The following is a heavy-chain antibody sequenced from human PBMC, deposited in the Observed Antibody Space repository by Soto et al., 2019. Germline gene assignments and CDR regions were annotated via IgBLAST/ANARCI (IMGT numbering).Heavy chain of an antibody. D-gene: IGHD2-21*01. V-gene: IGHV4-34*01. CDR1: GGSFSGYY. CDR2: INHSGST. Sequence: PSETLSLTCAVYGGSFSGYYWTWIRQPPGTGLEWIGEINHSGSTNYNPSLKSRVTISVDTSKNQFSLKLTSVTAADTAVYYCARDKIPGLFDYWGQGTLVIVSS. J-gene: IGHJ4*02. CDR3: ARDKIPGLFDY.